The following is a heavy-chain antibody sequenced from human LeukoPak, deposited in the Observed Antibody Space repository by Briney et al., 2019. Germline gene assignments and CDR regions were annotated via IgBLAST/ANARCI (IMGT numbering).Heavy chain of an antibody. Sequence: QAGGSLRLSCAASGFTFSNYAMNWVRQAPGKGLEWLSYILGDSSTIYYVESVKGRFTTSRDNAKNSLYLQMNSLRAEDTAVYYCARDRSYSIPDWGQGTLVTVSS. CDR1: GFTFSNYA. V-gene: IGHV3-48*04. CDR3: ARDRSYSIPD. D-gene: IGHD2-2*02. J-gene: IGHJ4*02. CDR2: ILGDSSTI.